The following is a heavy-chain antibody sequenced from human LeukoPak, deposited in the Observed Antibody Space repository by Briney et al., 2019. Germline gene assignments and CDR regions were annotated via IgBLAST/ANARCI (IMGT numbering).Heavy chain of an antibody. V-gene: IGHV3-48*03. D-gene: IGHD6-19*01. CDR2: ITGGSTTK. CDR1: GFTFSYYE. Sequence: GGSLRLSCAASGFTFSYYEMIWVRQAPGKGLEWVSYITGGSTTKNYADSVKGRFTISGDNAKNSLYLQMNSLRAEDTAIYYCARDGDIAVATAPYYFDYWGQGILVTVSS. CDR3: ARDGDIAVATAPYYFDY. J-gene: IGHJ4*02.